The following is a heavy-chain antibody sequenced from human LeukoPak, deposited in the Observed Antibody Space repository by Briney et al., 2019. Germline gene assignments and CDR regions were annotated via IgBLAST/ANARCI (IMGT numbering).Heavy chain of an antibody. CDR2: ISYDGSNK. V-gene: IGHV3-30*03. CDR1: GFTFSSYG. CDR3: ASRSSHSSSWPTGY. J-gene: IGHJ4*02. Sequence: AGGSLRLSCAASGFTFSSYGMHWVRQAPGKGLEWVAVISYDGSNKYYADSVKGRFTISRDNSKNTLYLQMNSLRAEDTAVYYCASRSSHSSSWPTGYWGQGTLVTVSS. D-gene: IGHD6-13*01.